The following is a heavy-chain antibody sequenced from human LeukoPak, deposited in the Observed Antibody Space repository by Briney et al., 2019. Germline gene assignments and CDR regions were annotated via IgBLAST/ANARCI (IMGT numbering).Heavy chain of an antibody. J-gene: IGHJ6*03. Sequence: SETLSLTCTVPGGSISSGSYYWSWIRQPAGKGLEWIGRIYTSGSTNYNPSLKSRVTISVDTSKNQFSLKLSSVTAADTAVYYCARDGDNYYDSSGYYSGYYYYMDVWGKGTTVTISS. CDR1: GGSISSGSYY. CDR3: ARDGDNYYDSSGYYSGYYYYMDV. CDR2: IYTSGST. V-gene: IGHV4-61*02. D-gene: IGHD3-22*01.